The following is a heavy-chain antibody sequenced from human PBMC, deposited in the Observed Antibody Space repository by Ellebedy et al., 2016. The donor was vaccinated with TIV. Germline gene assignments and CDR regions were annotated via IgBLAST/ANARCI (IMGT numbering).Heavy chain of an antibody. Sequence: GESLKISCAASGFTFRSAWMSSVRQPPGKGLEWVANIKEDGSEKDYVDLVKGRFTISRDNAKNSLYLQMNNLRVEDTAVYYCARAHYWGKGTLVTVSS. J-gene: IGHJ4*02. V-gene: IGHV3-7*01. CDR3: ARAHY. CDR1: GFTFRSAW. CDR2: IKEDGSEK. D-gene: IGHD3-10*01.